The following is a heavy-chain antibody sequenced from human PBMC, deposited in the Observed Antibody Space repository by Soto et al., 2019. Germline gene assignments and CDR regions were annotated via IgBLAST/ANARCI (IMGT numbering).Heavy chain of an antibody. D-gene: IGHD3-10*01. CDR2: IYYSGST. Sequence: QVQLQESGPGLVKPSETLSLTCTVSGGSISSYYWSWIRQPPGKGLEWIGYIYYSGSTNYNPSLRSRVTISVDTSKNQAALKLSSVTAADTAVYYCARLWFGAPVDYWGQGTLVTVSS. CDR3: ARLWFGAPVDY. CDR1: GGSISSYY. J-gene: IGHJ4*02. V-gene: IGHV4-59*08.